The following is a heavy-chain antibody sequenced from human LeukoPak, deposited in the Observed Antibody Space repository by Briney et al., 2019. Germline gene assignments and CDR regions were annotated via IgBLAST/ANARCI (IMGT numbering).Heavy chain of an antibody. CDR3: AKARCPNRRSGGSCYCGFFDY. CDR2: ISGSGGST. V-gene: IGHV3-23*01. D-gene: IGHD2-15*01. Sequence: GGSLRLSCAASGFTFSSYAMSWVRQAPGKGLGWVSAISGSGGSTYYADSVKGRFTISRDNSKNTLYLQMNSLRAEDTAVYYCAKARCPNRRSGGSCYCGFFDYWGQGTLVTVSS. J-gene: IGHJ4*02. CDR1: GFTFSSYA.